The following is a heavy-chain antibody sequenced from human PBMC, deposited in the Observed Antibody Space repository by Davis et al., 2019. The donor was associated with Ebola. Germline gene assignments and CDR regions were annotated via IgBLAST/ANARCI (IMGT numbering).Heavy chain of an antibody. CDR3: ARDRVPGKALYQPLLGAFDI. CDR1: GYTFTSYG. V-gene: IGHV1-18*01. CDR2: ISAYNGNT. Sequence: ASVKVSCKASGYTFTSYGISWVRQAPGQGLEWMGWISAYNGNTNYAQKLQGRVTMTTDTSTSTAYMELSSLRSEDTAVYYCARDRVPGKALYQPLLGAFDIWGQGTMVTVSS. J-gene: IGHJ3*02. D-gene: IGHD2-2*01.